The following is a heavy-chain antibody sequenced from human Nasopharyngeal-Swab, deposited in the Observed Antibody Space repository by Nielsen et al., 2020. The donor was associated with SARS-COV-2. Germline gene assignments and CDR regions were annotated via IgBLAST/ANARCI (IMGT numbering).Heavy chain of an antibody. Sequence: WIRQPPGKGLEWIGEINHSGSTNYNPSLKSRVTISVDTSKNQFSLKLSSVTAADAAVYYCARGPGLLLGYYYYCGMDVWGQGTTVTVSS. V-gene: IGHV4-34*01. J-gene: IGHJ6*02. CDR2: INHSGST. D-gene: IGHD2-15*01. CDR3: ARGPGLLLGYYYYCGMDV.